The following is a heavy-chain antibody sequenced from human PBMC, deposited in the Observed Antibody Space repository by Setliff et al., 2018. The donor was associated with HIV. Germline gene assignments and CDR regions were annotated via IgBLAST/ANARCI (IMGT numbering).Heavy chain of an antibody. CDR2: IWYDANNK. V-gene: IGHV3-33*06. Sequence: LRLSCAASGFTFSNYGMHWVRQAPGKGLEWVAVIWYDANNKYYADSVQGRFTISRDNSKNTLYLQMNSLRAEDTAVYHCAKDRNPWDSSHYMDVWGKGTTVTVSS. CDR1: GFTFSNYG. CDR3: AKDRNPWDSSHYMDV. J-gene: IGHJ6*03. D-gene: IGHD6-6*01.